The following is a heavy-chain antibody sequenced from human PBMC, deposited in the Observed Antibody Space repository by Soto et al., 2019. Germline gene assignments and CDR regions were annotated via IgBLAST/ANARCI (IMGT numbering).Heavy chain of an antibody. V-gene: IGHV4-30-4*01. D-gene: IGHD6-13*01. CDR3: ASLRSRWNIDY. J-gene: IGHJ4*02. CDR2: IYYTGST. Sequence: QVQLQESGPGLVKPSQTLSLTCTVSGGSISTDDHYWSWIRQPPGKGLEWIGYIYYTGSTHYNPSLKSLLFTPLATSKNQFSLQLTSVTAADTAVYYCASLRSRWNIDYWGQGTLVTVSS. CDR1: GGSISTDDHY.